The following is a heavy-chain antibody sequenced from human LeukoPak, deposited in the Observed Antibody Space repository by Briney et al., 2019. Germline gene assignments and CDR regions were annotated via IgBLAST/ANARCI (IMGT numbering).Heavy chain of an antibody. CDR3: ARGRVGTTTPFDY. D-gene: IGHD1-26*01. V-gene: IGHV3-48*03. CDR1: GFTFSNYE. J-gene: IGHJ4*02. Sequence: GESLKISCAASGFTFSNYEMNWVRQAPGKGLEWVSYISSGGSTIYYADSVKGRFTISRDNAKNSLFLQMNSLRAEDTAVYYCARGRVGTTTPFDYWGQGTLVTVSS. CDR2: ISSGGSTI.